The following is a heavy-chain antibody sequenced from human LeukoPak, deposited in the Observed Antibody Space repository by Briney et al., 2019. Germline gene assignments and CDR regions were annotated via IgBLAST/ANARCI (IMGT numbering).Heavy chain of an antibody. CDR3: ASRRNYYDSSGVYY. D-gene: IGHD3-22*01. J-gene: IGHJ4*02. CDR2: IIPIFGTA. Sequence: XCKASGGTFSSYAISWVRQAPGQGLEWMGRIIPIFGTANYAQKFQGRVTITTDESTSTAYMELSSLRSEDTAVYYCASRRNYYDSSGVYYWGQGTLVTVSS. V-gene: IGHV1-69*05. CDR1: GGTFSSYA.